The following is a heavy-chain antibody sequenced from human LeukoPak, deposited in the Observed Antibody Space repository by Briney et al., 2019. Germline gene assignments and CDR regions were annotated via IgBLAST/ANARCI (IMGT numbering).Heavy chain of an antibody. CDR2: IIPIFGTA. D-gene: IGHD3-10*01. CDR1: GGTFSSYA. J-gene: IGHJ4*02. CDR3: ARDPQNHGSGSYSQPS. V-gene: IGHV1-69*13. Sequence: ASVKVSCKASGGTFSSYAISWVRQAPGQGLEWMGGIIPIFGTANYAQKFQGRVTITADESTSTAYMELSSLRSEDTAVYYCARDPQNHGSGSYSQPSWGQGTLVTVSS.